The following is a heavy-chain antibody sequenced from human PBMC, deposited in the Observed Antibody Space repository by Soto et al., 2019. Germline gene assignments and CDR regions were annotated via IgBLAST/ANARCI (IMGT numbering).Heavy chain of an antibody. D-gene: IGHD7-27*01. J-gene: IGHJ6*02. CDR1: GYTFTGYP. V-gene: IGHV1-3*01. CDR2: INAGNGNT. CDR3: ARDWARAEDV. Sequence: ASVKVSCKASGYTFTGYPIHWVRQAPGQGLEWMGWINAGNGNTKYSQKFQGRVTITRDTSASTAYMELSSLTSEDTAGYYCARDWARAEDVWGQGTTVTVSS.